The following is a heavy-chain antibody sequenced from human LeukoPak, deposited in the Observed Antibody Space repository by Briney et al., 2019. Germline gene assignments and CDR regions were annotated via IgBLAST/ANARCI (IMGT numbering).Heavy chain of an antibody. CDR3: ARDTLNGPFIISLDY. D-gene: IGHD3-10*01. Sequence: TGGSLRLSCAASGFSFSSYEMNWVRQAPGKGLEWVSHISSDGHVGRYVDSVRGRFTMSRDNAKNLLFLQMNGLRAEDTAVYYCARDTLNGPFIISLDYWGEGALGTVSS. J-gene: IGHJ4*02. V-gene: IGHV3-48*03. CDR2: ISSDGHVG. CDR1: GFSFSSYE.